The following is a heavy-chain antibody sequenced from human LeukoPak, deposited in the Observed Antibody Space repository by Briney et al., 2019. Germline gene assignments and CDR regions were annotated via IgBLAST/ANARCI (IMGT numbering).Heavy chain of an antibody. D-gene: IGHD4-17*01. Sequence: GGSLRLSCAASGFTLCSYAMLGARPATGKGLEGVAVLSYDGSHKYYADSVKGRFTNSRDNSKNTLYLQMNSLRAEDTAVYYCARDPGYGDYFGGVTEITLLFDYWGQGTLVTVSS. CDR2: LSYDGSHK. CDR3: ARDPGYGDYFGGVTEITLLFDY. V-gene: IGHV3-30-3*01. J-gene: IGHJ4*02. CDR1: GFTLCSYA.